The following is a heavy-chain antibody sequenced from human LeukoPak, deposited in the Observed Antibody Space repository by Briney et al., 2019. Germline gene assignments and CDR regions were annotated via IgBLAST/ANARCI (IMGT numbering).Heavy chain of an antibody. Sequence: ASVKVSCKASGGTFSSYAISWVRQAPGQGLEWMGGIIPIFGTANYAQKFQGRVTITADESTSTAYMELSSLRSEDTAVYYCARDGGYYDSSGYPYFDYWGQGTLVTVSS. CDR1: GGTFSSYA. CDR2: IIPIFGTA. CDR3: ARDGGYYDSSGYPYFDY. J-gene: IGHJ4*02. D-gene: IGHD3-22*01. V-gene: IGHV1-69*13.